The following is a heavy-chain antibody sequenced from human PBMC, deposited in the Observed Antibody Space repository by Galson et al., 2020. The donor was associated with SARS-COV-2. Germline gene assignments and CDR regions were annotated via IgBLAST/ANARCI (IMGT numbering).Heavy chain of an antibody. Sequence: SETLSLTCTVSGGSISSSSYYWGWIRQPPGKGLEWIGSIYYSGSTYYNPSLKSRVTISVDTSKNQFSLKLSSVTAADTAVYYCARDPYSSGWYSNYYGMDVWGQGTTVTVSS. CDR2: IYYSGST. CDR3: ARDPYSSGWYSNYYGMDV. CDR1: GGSISSSSYY. J-gene: IGHJ6*02. D-gene: IGHD6-19*01. V-gene: IGHV4-39*07.